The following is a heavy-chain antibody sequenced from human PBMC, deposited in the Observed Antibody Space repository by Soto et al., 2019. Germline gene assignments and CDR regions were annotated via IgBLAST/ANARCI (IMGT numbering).Heavy chain of an antibody. CDR3: ARLPYCSGGSCYWAYYFDY. CDR2: ISYSGST. D-gene: IGHD2-15*01. V-gene: IGHV4-39*01. CDR1: GGSISSSSYY. J-gene: IGHJ4*02. Sequence: PSETLSLTCTVSGGSISSSSYYWGWIRQPPGKGLEWIGYISYSGSTYYNPSLKSRVTISVDTSKKQFSLKLSSVTAADTALYYCARLPYCSGGSCYWAYYFDYWGQGTLVTVSS.